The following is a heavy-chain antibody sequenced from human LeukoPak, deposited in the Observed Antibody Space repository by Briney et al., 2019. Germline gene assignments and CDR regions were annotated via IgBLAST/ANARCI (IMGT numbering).Heavy chain of an antibody. V-gene: IGHV3-9*01. CDR3: AKDREGYVSSGMDV. J-gene: IGHJ6*02. D-gene: IGHD3-10*02. CDR2: ISWNRGSI. Sequence: GRSLRLSCAASGFIFYDYAMQWVRHAPGKGLEWDSGISWNRGSIVHGDSVKGRFTISRDNAKNSLYLQMNSLRAEATALYYCAKDREGYVSSGMDVWGHGTTVTVSS. CDR1: GFIFYDYA.